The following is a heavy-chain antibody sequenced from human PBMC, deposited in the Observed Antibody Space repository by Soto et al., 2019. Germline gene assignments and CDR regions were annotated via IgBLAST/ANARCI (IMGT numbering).Heavy chain of an antibody. J-gene: IGHJ4*02. CDR1: GYTFTSYG. D-gene: IGHD3-10*01. V-gene: IGHV1-18*01. Sequence: QVQLVQSGAEVKKPGASVKVSCKASGYTFTSYGISWVRQAPGQGLEWMGWISAYNGNTNYAQKLQCKVTTTTDTSTSTAYMELRSLRSGGTAVYYCARDGALPGSGSYYNSLDYWGQGTRVTVSS. CDR3: ARDGALPGSGSYYNSLDY. CDR2: ISAYNGNT.